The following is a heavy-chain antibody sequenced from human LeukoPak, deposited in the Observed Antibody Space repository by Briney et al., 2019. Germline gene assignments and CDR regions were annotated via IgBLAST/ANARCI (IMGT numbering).Heavy chain of an antibody. V-gene: IGHV3-9*01. D-gene: IGHD2-15*01. CDR3: AKVIAHLSYAMDV. CDR2: ISRDSRVT. J-gene: IGHJ6*02. CDR1: GFTFDDYA. Sequence: GGSLRLSCAASGFTFDDYAMHWVRQPPGNGLEWVAGISRDSRVTGYADSVKGRFTISRDSGEKFVYLQMNSLRTEDTALYYCAKVIAHLSYAMDVWGQGTTVTVSS.